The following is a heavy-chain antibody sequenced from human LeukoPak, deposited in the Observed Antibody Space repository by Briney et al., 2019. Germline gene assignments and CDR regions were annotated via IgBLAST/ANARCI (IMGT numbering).Heavy chain of an antibody. CDR1: GGPISTHY. V-gene: IGHV4-59*11. CDR3: ARGATFRGTYYMDV. J-gene: IGHJ6*03. Sequence: PSETLSLTCIVSGGPISTHYWSWSRQPPGKGLEWIGYNDYSGSTNYNPSLKSRVTISVDTSKNQFSLKLNSVTAADTAVYYCARGATFRGTYYMDVWGKGTTVTGSS. D-gene: IGHD3-10*01. CDR2: NDYSGST.